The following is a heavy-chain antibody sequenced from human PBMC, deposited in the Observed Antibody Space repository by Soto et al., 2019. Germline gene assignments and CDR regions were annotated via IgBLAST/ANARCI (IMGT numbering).Heavy chain of an antibody. V-gene: IGHV3-23*01. CDR3: AKATMTLVVIRLDS. CDR2: ISGRGGST. Sequence: GGSLRLACAASGFTFSNYAMNWVRQAPGKGLEWVSTISGRGGSTYYADSVRGRFTISRDNSKNILYLQMNSLRAEDTAVYYCAKATMTLVVIRLDSWGQGTLVTVSS. D-gene: IGHD3-22*01. J-gene: IGHJ4*02. CDR1: GFTFSNYA.